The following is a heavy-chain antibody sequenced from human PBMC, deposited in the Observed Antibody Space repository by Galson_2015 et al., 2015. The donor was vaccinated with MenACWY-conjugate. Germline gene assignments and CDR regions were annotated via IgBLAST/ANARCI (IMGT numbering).Heavy chain of an antibody. CDR1: GFIFNTYW. J-gene: IGHJ4*01. Sequence: SLRLSCAASGFIFNTYWMHWVRQAPGKGLVWVSRINPGGSSTTYADSVKDRFTISRDNAKNTLYLQMNSLRPEDTAVFYCAKTRGASFYFDSWGHGTVVSVSS. V-gene: IGHV3-74*01. D-gene: IGHD1-26*01. CDR2: INPGGSST. CDR3: AKTRGASFYFDS.